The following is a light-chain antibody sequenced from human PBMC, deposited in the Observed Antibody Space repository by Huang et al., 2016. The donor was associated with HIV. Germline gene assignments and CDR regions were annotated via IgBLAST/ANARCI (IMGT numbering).Light chain of an antibody. CDR1: QGISNS. J-gene: IGKJ4*01. V-gene: IGKV1-NL1*01. Sequence: DIQMTQSPPSLSASVGDRVTFTCRASQGISNSLAWYQQKPGEAPKLLLFAASIMESGGPSRFSGSGSGTDYTLTISSLQPEDFAHYDCQQYYNAPLTFGGGTKVEI. CDR2: AAS. CDR3: QQYYNAPLT.